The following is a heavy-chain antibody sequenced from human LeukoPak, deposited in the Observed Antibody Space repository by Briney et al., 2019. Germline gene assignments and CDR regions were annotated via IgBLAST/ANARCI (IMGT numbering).Heavy chain of an antibody. Sequence: SETLSLTCTVSGGSISSSSYYWGWIRQPPGKRPAWIGSIYYSGSTYYNPSLKSRVTISVDTSKNQFSLKLSSVTAADTAVYYCAREVRGSYYLFDYWGQGTLVTVSS. CDR2: IYYSGST. J-gene: IGHJ4*02. D-gene: IGHD1-26*01. CDR3: AREVRGSYYLFDY. V-gene: IGHV4-39*02. CDR1: GGSISSSSYY.